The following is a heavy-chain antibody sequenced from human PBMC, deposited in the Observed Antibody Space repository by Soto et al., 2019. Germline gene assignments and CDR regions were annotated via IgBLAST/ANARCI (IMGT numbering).Heavy chain of an antibody. D-gene: IGHD2-21*02. Sequence: GGSLRLSCGASGFTFSEHYMDWVRQARGKGLEWVGRTGNKANSYTTQYAASVKGRFIISRDDSKNSLYLQMNSLKIEDTAVYSCTRRKCGGDCDFDSWGQGTLVTVSS. CDR3: TRRKCGGDCDFDS. CDR2: TGNKANSYTT. J-gene: IGHJ4*02. V-gene: IGHV3-72*01. CDR1: GFTFSEHY.